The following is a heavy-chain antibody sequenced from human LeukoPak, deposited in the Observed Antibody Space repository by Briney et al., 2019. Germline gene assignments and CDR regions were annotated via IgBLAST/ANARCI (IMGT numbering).Heavy chain of an antibody. CDR3: ARDAQLRYFDWLPLSDY. V-gene: IGHV4-30-4*01. CDR1: GGSISSGDYY. Sequence: PSETLSLTCTVAGGSISSGDYYWSWIRQPPGKGLEWIGYIYYSGSTYYNPSLKSRVTISVDTSKNQFSLKLSSVTAADTAVYYCARDAQLRYFDWLPLSDYWGQGTLVTVSS. D-gene: IGHD3-9*01. CDR2: IYYSGST. J-gene: IGHJ4*02.